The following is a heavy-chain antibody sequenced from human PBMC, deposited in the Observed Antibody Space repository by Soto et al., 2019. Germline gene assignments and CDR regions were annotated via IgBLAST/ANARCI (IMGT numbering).Heavy chain of an antibody. Sequence: EVQLVESGGGLVQPGRSLRLSCAASGFTFDDYAMHWVRQAPGKGLEWVSGISWNSGSIGYADSVKGRFTISRDNAKNSLYLQRNSLRAEDTALYYCAKEPVRRTVSPTSPFDYWGQGTLVTVSS. CDR3: AKEPVRRTVSPTSPFDY. V-gene: IGHV3-9*01. D-gene: IGHD4-17*01. CDR2: ISWNSGSI. CDR1: GFTFDDYA. J-gene: IGHJ4*02.